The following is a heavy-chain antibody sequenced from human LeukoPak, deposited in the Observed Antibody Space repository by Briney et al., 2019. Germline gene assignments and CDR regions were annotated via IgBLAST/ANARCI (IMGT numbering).Heavy chain of an antibody. Sequence: SVKVSCKASGGTFSSYAISWVRQAPGQGLEWMGGIIPIFGTANYAQKFQGRVTVTADESTSTAYMELSSLRSEDTAVYYCARDLPPLRTYGMDVWGQGTTVTVSS. CDR3: ARDLPPLRTYGMDV. V-gene: IGHV1-69*13. D-gene: IGHD3-16*01. CDR1: GGTFSSYA. CDR2: IIPIFGTA. J-gene: IGHJ6*02.